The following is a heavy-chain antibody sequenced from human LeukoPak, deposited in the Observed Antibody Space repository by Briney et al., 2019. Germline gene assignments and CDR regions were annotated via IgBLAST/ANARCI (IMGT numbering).Heavy chain of an antibody. J-gene: IGHJ6*03. Sequence: ASVKVSCKASGYTFTGYYMHWVRQAPGQGLEWMGWINPNSGGTNYAQKFQGRVTMTRDTSISTAYMELSRLRSDDTAVYYCARDNWNYLGDHYYYMDVWGKGTTDTVS. CDR2: INPNSGGT. V-gene: IGHV1-2*02. CDR3: ARDNWNYLGDHYYYMDV. D-gene: IGHD1-7*01. CDR1: GYTFTGYY.